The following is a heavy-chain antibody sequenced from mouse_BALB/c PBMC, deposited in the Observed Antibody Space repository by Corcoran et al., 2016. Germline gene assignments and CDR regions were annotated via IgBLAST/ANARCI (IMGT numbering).Heavy chain of an antibody. J-gene: IGHJ4*01. V-gene: IGHV1-18*01. CDR1: GYTFTEYT. CDR2: INPNNGGT. CDR3: ARRLNGNFAMDY. Sequence: EVQLQQSGPELVKPGASVKLSCKTSGYTFTEYTMHCVKQSHGKSLEWIGGINPNNGGTRYNQKLKGKATLTVDKSSSTAYMEHRSLTSEDSAVYYCARRLNGNFAMDYWGQGTSVTVSS. D-gene: IGHD2-1*01.